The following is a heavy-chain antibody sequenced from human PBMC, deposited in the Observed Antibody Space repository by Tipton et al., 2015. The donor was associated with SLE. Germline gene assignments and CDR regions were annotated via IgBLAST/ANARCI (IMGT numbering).Heavy chain of an antibody. D-gene: IGHD3-10*01. CDR1: GFTVSSNY. J-gene: IGHJ5*02. CDR2: IYSGGST. CDR3: AKYSLPLWFRVPSPFDP. Sequence: SLRLSCAASGFTVSSNYMTWVRQAPGKGLEWVSVIYSGGSTYYADSVKGRFTISRDNSKNTLYLQMNSLRPEDTAVYYCAKYSLPLWFRVPSPFDPWGQGTLVTVSS. V-gene: IGHV3-53*05.